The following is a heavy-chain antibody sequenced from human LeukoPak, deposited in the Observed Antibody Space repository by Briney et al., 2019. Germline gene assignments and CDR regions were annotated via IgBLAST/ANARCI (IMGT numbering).Heavy chain of an antibody. CDR3: AKAEPPGRYYYYGMDV. CDR2: ISWNSGSI. V-gene: IGHV3-9*01. CDR1: GFTFDDYA. D-gene: IGHD1-26*01. Sequence: GRSLRLSCAASGFTFDDYATHWVRQAPGKGLVWVSGISWNSGSIGYADSVKGRFTISRDNAKNSLYLQMNSLRAEDTALYYCAKAEPPGRYYYYGMDVWGQGTTVTVSS. J-gene: IGHJ6*02.